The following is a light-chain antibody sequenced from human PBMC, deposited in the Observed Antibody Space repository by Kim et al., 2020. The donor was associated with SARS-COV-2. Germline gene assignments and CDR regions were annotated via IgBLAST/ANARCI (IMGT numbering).Light chain of an antibody. CDR2: EDS. CDR1: KLGDKY. V-gene: IGLV3-1*01. CDR3: QAWDISTVV. Sequence: SVSPGQTASITCSGDKLGDKYACWYQQKPGQSPVLVIYEDSKRPSGIPERFSGSNSGNTATLTISGTQAMDEADYYCQAWDISTVVFGGGTQLTVL. J-gene: IGLJ2*01.